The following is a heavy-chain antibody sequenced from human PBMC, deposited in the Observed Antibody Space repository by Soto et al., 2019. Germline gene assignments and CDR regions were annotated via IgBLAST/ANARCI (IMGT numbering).Heavy chain of an antibody. CDR1: GYTFTSYD. CDR2: MNPNSGNT. V-gene: IGHV1-8*01. Sequence: ASVEVSCKXSGYTFTSYDINWVRQATGQGLEWMGWMNPNSGNTGYAQKFQGRVTMTRNTSISTAYMELSSLRSEDTAVYYCARGTSYYDFRSGLPTSFDYWGQGTLVTVSS. J-gene: IGHJ4*02. D-gene: IGHD3-3*01. CDR3: ARGTSYYDFRSGLPTSFDY.